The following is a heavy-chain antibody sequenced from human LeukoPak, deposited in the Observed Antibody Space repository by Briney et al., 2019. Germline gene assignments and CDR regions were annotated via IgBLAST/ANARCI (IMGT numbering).Heavy chain of an antibody. V-gene: IGHV4-59*08. CDR1: GDSLINFY. Sequence: NPSETLSLTCTVSGDSLINFYWSWIRQPPGKGLEWIGYIYYSGTTNYNPSLKSRVTMSVDKSKNQFSLNLRSVTAADTAVYHCARLKFDVLTGYYEALDYWGQGTQVTVSS. D-gene: IGHD3-9*01. CDR2: IYYSGTT. CDR3: ARLKFDVLTGYYEALDY. J-gene: IGHJ4*02.